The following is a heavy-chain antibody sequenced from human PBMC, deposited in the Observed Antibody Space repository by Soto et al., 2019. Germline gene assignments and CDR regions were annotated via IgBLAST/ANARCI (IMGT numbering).Heavy chain of an antibody. J-gene: IGHJ4*02. V-gene: IGHV1-58*01. Sequence: ASVKVSCKASGFTFTSSAVQWVRQARGQRLEWIGWIVVGSGNTNYAQKFQERVTITRDMSTSTAYMELSSLRSEDTAVYYCAAVGVLGVAYFDYWGQGTLVTVSS. D-gene: IGHD3-3*01. CDR1: GFTFTSSA. CDR2: IVVGSGNT. CDR3: AAVGVLGVAYFDY.